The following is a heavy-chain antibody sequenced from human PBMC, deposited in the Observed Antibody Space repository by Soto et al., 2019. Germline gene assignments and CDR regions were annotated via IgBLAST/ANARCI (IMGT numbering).Heavy chain of an antibody. V-gene: IGHV4-39*01. CDR1: GGSISSSSYY. Sequence: QLQLQESGPGLVKPSETLSLTCTVSGGSISSSSYYWGWIRQPPGKGLEWIGSIYYSGSTYYNPSPNSRVATSVDTTKNQYSPKLSCVTAADAAVYYCASKASPYYYYGMDVWGQGTTVTVSS. CDR2: IYYSGST. CDR3: ASKASPYYYYGMDV. J-gene: IGHJ6*02.